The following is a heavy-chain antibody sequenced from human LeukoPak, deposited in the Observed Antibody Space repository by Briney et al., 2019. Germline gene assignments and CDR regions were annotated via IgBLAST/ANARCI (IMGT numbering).Heavy chain of an antibody. V-gene: IGHV3-23*01. CDR3: VRRRTGGSSKFPWDY. CDR1: GFTFSSYA. D-gene: IGHD1-26*01. J-gene: IGHJ4*02. Sequence: PGGSLRLSCAASGFTFSSYAISWVRQAPGKGLEWVSDISGIVGSTYYGDSVKGRFTSSRDNSMKTMYLQTNSLRAEDTAVYYCVRRRTGGSSKFPWDYWGQGTLVTVSS. CDR2: ISGIVGST.